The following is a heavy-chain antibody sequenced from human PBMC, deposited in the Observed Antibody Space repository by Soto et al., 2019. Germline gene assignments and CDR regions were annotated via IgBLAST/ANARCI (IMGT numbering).Heavy chain of an antibody. J-gene: IGHJ5*02. CDR2: TYYRSKWYN. D-gene: IGHD6-6*01. Sequence: PSQTLSLTCAISGDSVSSNSAAWNWIRQSPSRGLEWLGRTYYRSKWYNDYAVSVKSRITINPDTSKNQFSLQLNSVTPEDTAVYYCASGGSSQLGDYNWFEPWGQGPRVTVSS. V-gene: IGHV6-1*01. CDR3: ASGGSSQLGDYNWFEP. CDR1: GDSVSSNSAA.